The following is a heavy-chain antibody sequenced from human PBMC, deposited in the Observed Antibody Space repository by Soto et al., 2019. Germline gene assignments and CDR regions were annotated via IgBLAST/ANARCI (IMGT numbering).Heavy chain of an antibody. CDR2: ISGSGGST. CDR1: GFTFSSYA. D-gene: IGHD6-19*01. V-gene: IGHV3-23*01. CDR3: AKDRGVSGWFDSLSYYFDY. J-gene: IGHJ4*02. Sequence: EVQLLESGGGLVQPGGSLRLSCAASGFTFSSYAMSWVRQAPGKGLEWVSAISGSGGSTYYADSVKGRFTISRDNSKNTLYLQMNSLRAEDTAVYYCAKDRGVSGWFDSLSYYFDYWGQGTLVTVSS.